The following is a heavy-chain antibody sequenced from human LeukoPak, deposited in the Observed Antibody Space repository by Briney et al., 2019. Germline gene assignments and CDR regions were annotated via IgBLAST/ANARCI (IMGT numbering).Heavy chain of an antibody. CDR2: INPNSGGT. CDR1: GYTFTGYY. CDR3: ARDRRMDNWNYDY. Sequence: VASVKVSCKASGYTFTGYYMHWVRQAPGQGLEWMGWINPNSGGTNYAQKFQGRVTMTRDTSISTAYMELSRLRSDDTAVYYCARDRRMDNWNYDYWGQGTLVTVSS. D-gene: IGHD1-20*01. J-gene: IGHJ4*02. V-gene: IGHV1-2*02.